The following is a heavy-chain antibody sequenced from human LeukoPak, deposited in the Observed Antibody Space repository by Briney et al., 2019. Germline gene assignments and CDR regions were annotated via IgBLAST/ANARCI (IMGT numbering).Heavy chain of an antibody. V-gene: IGHV3-30*18. CDR3: AKDSTSGSYYGPSSYYYYYGLDV. Sequence: PGGSLRLSCAASGFTFSTYGMFWVRQAPGKGLEWVAVISYDGYNKYYANSVKGRFTISRDNSKNTLYLQMNSLRVEDTAVYHCAKDSTSGSYYGPSSYYYYYGLDVWGQGTTVTVSS. D-gene: IGHD1-26*01. CDR2: ISYDGYNK. CDR1: GFTFSTYG. J-gene: IGHJ6*02.